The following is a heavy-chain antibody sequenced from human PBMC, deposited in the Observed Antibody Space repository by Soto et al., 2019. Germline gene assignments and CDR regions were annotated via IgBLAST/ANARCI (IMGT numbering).Heavy chain of an antibody. CDR3: ASTQDIVVVPAANNWVDP. J-gene: IGHJ5*02. CDR1: GYTFTSYG. V-gene: IGHV1-18*01. CDR2: ISAYNGNT. D-gene: IGHD2-2*01. Sequence: QVQLVQSGAEVKKPGASVKVSCKASGYTFTSYGISWVRQAPGQGLEWMGWISAYNGNTNYAQKLQGRVTMTTDTSTSKAYMELRGLRSDDTAVYYCASTQDIVVVPAANNWVDPWGQGTLVTVSS.